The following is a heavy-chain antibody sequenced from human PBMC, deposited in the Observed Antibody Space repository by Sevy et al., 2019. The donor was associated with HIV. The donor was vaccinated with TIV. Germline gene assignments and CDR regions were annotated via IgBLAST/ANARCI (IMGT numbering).Heavy chain of an antibody. CDR3: ARGVAAAGGGFDY. CDR1: GGSFSGYY. D-gene: IGHD6-13*01. CDR2: INHSGST. J-gene: IGHJ4*02. Sequence: SETLSLTCAVYGGSFSGYYWSWIRQPPGKGLEWIGEINHSGSTNYNPSLKSRVTISVDTSKNQFTRKLSSVTAADTAVYYCARGVAAAGGGFDYWGQGTLVTVSS. V-gene: IGHV4-34*01.